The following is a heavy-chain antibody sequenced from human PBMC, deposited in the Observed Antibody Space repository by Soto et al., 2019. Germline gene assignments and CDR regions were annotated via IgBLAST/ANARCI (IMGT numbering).Heavy chain of an antibody. J-gene: IGHJ5*02. CDR1: GGSISSFY. D-gene: IGHD6-13*01. CDR2: IYYSGST. CDR3: ARRAAAGDIDP. V-gene: IGHV4-59*01. Sequence: SETLSLTCTVSGGSISSFYWSWIRQPPGKGLEWIGYIYYSGSTNYNPSLKSRVTISVDTSKNQFSLKLSSVTAADTAVYYCARRAAAGDIDPWGQGTLVTVSS.